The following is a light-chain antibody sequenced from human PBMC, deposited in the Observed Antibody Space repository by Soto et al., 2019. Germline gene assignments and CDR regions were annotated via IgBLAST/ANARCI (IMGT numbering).Light chain of an antibody. CDR3: QQIDITPYT. CDR2: TSS. J-gene: IGKJ2*01. V-gene: IGKV1-39*01. Sequence: DIQMTQSPSSLSVSVGDRVTITCRASQSINRYLNWYQQKPGKAPKLLIYTSSNLQSGVPSRFSGSGFGTAFTLTISSLQPADFATYYCQQIDITPYTFGQGNKLETK. CDR1: QSINRY.